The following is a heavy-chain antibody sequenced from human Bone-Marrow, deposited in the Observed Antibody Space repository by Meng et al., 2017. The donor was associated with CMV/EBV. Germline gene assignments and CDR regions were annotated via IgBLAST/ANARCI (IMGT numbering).Heavy chain of an antibody. V-gene: IGHV1-18*01. Sequence: ASVKVSCKASGYIFTSYDINWVRQAPGQGLEWVGWVSVYKGDTKHAEKVEGRVTLTADTSASTAYLELRSLRFDDTAVYYCARSRVGAWTWFDPWGQGTLVTVSS. CDR2: VSVYKGDT. J-gene: IGHJ5*02. CDR1: GYIFTSYD. D-gene: IGHD1-26*01. CDR3: ARSRVGAWTWFDP.